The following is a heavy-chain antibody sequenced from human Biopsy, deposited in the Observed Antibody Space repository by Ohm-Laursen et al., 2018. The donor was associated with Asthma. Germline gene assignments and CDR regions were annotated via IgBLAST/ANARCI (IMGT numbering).Heavy chain of an antibody. CDR1: GFTFGDYC. Sequence: GSLRLSCPASGFTFGDYCMSWVRQVPGRGLEWVANTKHDGSEKNHVDSLKGRFTISRDNAKNLLFLQMNSLRAEDTAVYYCARTFHFWSPYHAEHYQLWGQGTLVTVSS. J-gene: IGHJ1*01. CDR2: TKHDGSEK. V-gene: IGHV3-7*01. D-gene: IGHD3-3*01. CDR3: ARTFHFWSPYHAEHYQL.